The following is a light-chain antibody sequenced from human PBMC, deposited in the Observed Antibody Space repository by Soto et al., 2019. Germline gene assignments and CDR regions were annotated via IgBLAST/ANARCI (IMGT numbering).Light chain of an antibody. Sequence: AIQLTQSPSPLSASVGDRVTITCRASQDVRGALAWYQQKPGQAPKILIYDVSRLESGVPSRFSGSSSGTDFTLTISSLQPIDFATYYCQQFNSYPITFGQGTRLEIK. V-gene: IGKV1-13*02. J-gene: IGKJ5*01. CDR2: DVS. CDR1: QDVRGA. CDR3: QQFNSYPIT.